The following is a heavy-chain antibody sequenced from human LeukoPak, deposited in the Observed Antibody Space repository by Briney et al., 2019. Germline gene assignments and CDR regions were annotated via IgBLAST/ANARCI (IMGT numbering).Heavy chain of an antibody. CDR2: IYHSGST. Sequence: SETLSLTCTVSGGSINSSNYYWGWIRQPPGKGLEWIGSIYHSGSTYYNPSLKSRVTISVDTSKNQFSLKLSSVTAADTAVYYCARNHIVVVIAATVHWLDPWGQGTLVTVSS. CDR3: ARNHIVVVIAATVHWLDP. CDR1: GGSINSSNYY. D-gene: IGHD2-15*01. J-gene: IGHJ5*02. V-gene: IGHV4-39*07.